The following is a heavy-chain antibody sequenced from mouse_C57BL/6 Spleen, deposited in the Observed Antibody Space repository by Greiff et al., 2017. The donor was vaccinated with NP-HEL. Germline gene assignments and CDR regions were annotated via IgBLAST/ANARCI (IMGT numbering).Heavy chain of an antibody. Sequence: VKLVESGAELVKPGASVKISCKASGYAFSSYWMNWVKQRPGKGLEWIGQIYPGDGDTNYNGKFKGKATLTADKSSSTAYMQLSSLTSEDSAVYFCARYGPYGSSYDYWGQGTTLTVSS. CDR2: IYPGDGDT. CDR3: ARYGPYGSSYDY. V-gene: IGHV1-80*01. D-gene: IGHD1-1*01. CDR1: GYAFSSYW. J-gene: IGHJ2*01.